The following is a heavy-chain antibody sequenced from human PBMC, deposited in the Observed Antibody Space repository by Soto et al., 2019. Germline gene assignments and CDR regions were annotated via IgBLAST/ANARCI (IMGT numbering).Heavy chain of an antibody. CDR1: GFTFTSYA. J-gene: IGHJ4*02. CDR2: ISGSGVST. D-gene: IGHD6-19*01. V-gene: IGHV3-23*01. Sequence: GGSLRLSCAASGFTFTSYAMTWVRQAPGKGLEWVSAISGSGVSTYYADSVKGRFTISRDNAKNTLHLQMDSLRAEDTALYYCAKEGPSSSHTSGWYGYWGQGTLVTVSS. CDR3: AKEGPSSSHTSGWYGY.